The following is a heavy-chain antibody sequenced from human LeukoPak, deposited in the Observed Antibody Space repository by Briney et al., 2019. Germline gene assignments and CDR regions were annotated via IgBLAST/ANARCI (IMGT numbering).Heavy chain of an antibody. CDR3: AGDFGY. Sequence: SETLSLTCTVSGGSISTDYWTWIRQPAGKGLEWIRLIYTSGSTNYNPSLKSRVTMSVDTSKNQFSLKLTSVTAADTAVYYCAGDFGYWGQGTLVTVSS. CDR1: GGSISTDY. V-gene: IGHV4-4*07. CDR2: IYTSGST. J-gene: IGHJ4*02. D-gene: IGHD3-10*01.